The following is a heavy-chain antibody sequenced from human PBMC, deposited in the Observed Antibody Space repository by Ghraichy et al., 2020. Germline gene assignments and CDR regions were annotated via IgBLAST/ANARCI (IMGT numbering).Heavy chain of an antibody. V-gene: IGHV3-74*01. Sequence: GESLNISCSASGFTFSTSWMHWVRQAPGKGLLWVSRIKSDGSSISYVDSVKGRFTISRDNAKNTPYLQMNSLRAEDTAVYYCATDNWGPVDWGQGTLVTVSS. CDR2: IKSDGSSI. CDR1: GFTFSTSW. D-gene: IGHD7-27*01. J-gene: IGHJ4*02. CDR3: ATDNWGPVD.